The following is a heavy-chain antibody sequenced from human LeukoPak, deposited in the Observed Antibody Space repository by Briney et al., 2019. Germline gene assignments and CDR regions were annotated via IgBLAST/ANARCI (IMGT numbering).Heavy chain of an antibody. V-gene: IGHV4-4*02. D-gene: IGHD3-22*01. J-gene: IGHJ4*02. CDR2: MYLSGTT. CDR1: GDSINSLDL. Sequence: SGTLPLTCTVSGDSINSLDLWSWVRQPPGKGLEWIGEMYLSGTTHSNPSVKSRVTISIDKSKNQFFLNLSSVTVADTAVYYCAGLVGRYSSGLYYYYFDYWGQGTLVTVSS. CDR3: AGLVGRYSSGLYYYYFDY.